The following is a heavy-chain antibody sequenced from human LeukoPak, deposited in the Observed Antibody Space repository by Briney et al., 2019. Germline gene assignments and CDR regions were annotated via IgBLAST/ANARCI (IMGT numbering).Heavy chain of an antibody. CDR1: GYTFTGYY. V-gene: IGHV1-2*02. J-gene: IGHJ6*03. CDR2: INPNSGGT. CDR3: AREATYYYDSQITDYYYYMDV. D-gene: IGHD3-22*01. Sequence: ASVKVSCKASGYTFTGYYMHWVRQAPGQGLEWMGWINPNSGGTNYAQKFQGRVTMTRDTSISTAYVELSSLRSEDTAVYYCAREATYYYDSQITDYYYYMDVWGKGTTVTVSS.